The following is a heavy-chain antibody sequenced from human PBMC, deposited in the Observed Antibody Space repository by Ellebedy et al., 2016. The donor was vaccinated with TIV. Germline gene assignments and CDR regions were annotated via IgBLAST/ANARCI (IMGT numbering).Heavy chain of an antibody. CDR3: AKIPRWLQVPEDY. D-gene: IGHD5-24*01. J-gene: IGHJ4*02. Sequence: AASVKVSCKASGGTFSYYAISWVRQAPGQGLEWMGGFIPIFGTANYAQKFQGRVTITADESTSPAYMELSSLRAEDTAVYYCAKIPRWLQVPEDYWGQGTLVTVSS. CDR2: FIPIFGTA. CDR1: GGTFSYYA. V-gene: IGHV1-69*13.